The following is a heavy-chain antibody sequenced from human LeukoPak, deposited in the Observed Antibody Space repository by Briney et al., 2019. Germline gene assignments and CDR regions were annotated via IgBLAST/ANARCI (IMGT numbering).Heavy chain of an antibody. V-gene: IGHV3-23*01. CDR1: GFTFTNSA. CDR3: AKDREYLNWFDP. D-gene: IGHD2/OR15-2a*01. J-gene: IGHJ5*02. CDR2: IGATGRTT. Sequence: PGGSLRLSCVASGFTFTNSAMSWVRQAPGKGLEWVSSIGATGRTTYYADSVKGRFTISRDSSKNTLYLQMNSLRAEDTAVYYCAKDREYLNWFDPWGQGTLVTVSS.